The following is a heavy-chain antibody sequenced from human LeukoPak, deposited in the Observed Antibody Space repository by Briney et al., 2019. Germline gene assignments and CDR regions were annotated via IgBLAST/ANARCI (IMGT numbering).Heavy chain of an antibody. CDR2: ISPDGRNK. V-gene: IGHV3-30*04. CDR3: ARDGGAGGDSTHWAYNWFDP. D-gene: IGHD6-13*01. J-gene: IGHJ5*02. Sequence: GGSLRLSCAASGFTFSSYAIHWVRQAPGKGLEWVAVISPDGRNKHYADSLKGRFTMSRDNSRNTLLLQMNSLGPEDTGVYYCARDGGAGGDSTHWAYNWFDPWGQGDLVTVSS. CDR1: GFTFSSYA.